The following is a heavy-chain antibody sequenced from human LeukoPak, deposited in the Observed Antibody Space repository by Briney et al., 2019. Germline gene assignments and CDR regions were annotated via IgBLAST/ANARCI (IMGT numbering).Heavy chain of an antibody. CDR2: ISRSSSYI. V-gene: IGHV3-21*01. Sequence: GGSLRLSCAASGFTFDDYGMSWVRQAPGKGLEWVSSISRSSSYISYANSVKGRFTISRDNAKNSLYLQMNSLRAEDTAVYYCARDDSGSYSYYFHYWGQGTLVTVSS. CDR1: GFTFDDYG. J-gene: IGHJ4*02. D-gene: IGHD1-26*01. CDR3: ARDDSGSYSYYFHY.